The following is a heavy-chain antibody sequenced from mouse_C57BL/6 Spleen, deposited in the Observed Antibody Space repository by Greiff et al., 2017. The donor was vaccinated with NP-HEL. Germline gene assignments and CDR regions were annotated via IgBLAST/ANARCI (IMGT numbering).Heavy chain of an antibody. Sequence: VQLQQSGAELVKPGASVKLSCKASGYTFTSYWMHWVKQRPGQGLEWIGMIHPNSGSTNYNEKFKSKATLTVDKSSSTAYMQLSSLTSEDSAVYYCARDGNYRWYFDVWGTGTTVTVSS. D-gene: IGHD2-1*01. J-gene: IGHJ1*03. CDR2: IHPNSGST. V-gene: IGHV1-64*01. CDR3: ARDGNYRWYFDV. CDR1: GYTFTSYW.